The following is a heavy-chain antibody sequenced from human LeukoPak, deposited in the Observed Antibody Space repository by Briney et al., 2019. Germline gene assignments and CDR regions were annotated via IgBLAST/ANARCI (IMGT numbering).Heavy chain of an antibody. CDR3: ARTLPGGVVDY. V-gene: IGHV1-8*01. J-gene: IGHJ4*02. CDR1: GYIFTNYD. Sequence: ASVKVSCKASGYIFTNYDINWVRQATGQGLEWMGWMNPNSGNTGYAQKFQGRVTITRDTSKSTAYMELSSLRSGDTAVYYCARTLPGGVVDYWGQGTLVTVSS. CDR2: MNPNSGNT. D-gene: IGHD1-14*01.